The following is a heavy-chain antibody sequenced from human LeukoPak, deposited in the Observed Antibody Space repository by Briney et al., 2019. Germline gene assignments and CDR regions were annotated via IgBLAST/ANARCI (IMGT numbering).Heavy chain of an antibody. CDR1: GYSFTTYW. V-gene: IGHV5-10-1*01. J-gene: IGHJ6*02. D-gene: IGHD2-15*01. CDR3: ARRYCSGAGCPEGYWYYGMDV. CDR2: IDPTDSHT. Sequence: GESLKISCKGSGYSFTTYWISWVRQMPGKGLEWMGRIDPTDSHTNYRPSFQGYVTISVDKSISAAYLQWSSLKASDTATYFCARRYCSGAGCPEGYWYYGMDVWGQGTTVTVSS.